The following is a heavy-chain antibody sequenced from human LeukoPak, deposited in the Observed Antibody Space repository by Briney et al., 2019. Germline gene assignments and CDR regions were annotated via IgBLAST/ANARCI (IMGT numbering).Heavy chain of an antibody. J-gene: IGHJ2*01. V-gene: IGHV3-23*01. CDR3: ARDRVGYWYFDL. Sequence: PGGSLRLSCAASGFTFSSYAMSWVRQAPRKGLEWVTAISGSGGSTYYADSVKGRFTISRDDSKNTLYLQMNSVRAEDTAVYYCARDRVGYWYFDLWGRGTLVTVSS. CDR2: ISGSGGST. D-gene: IGHD3-10*01. CDR1: GFTFSSYA.